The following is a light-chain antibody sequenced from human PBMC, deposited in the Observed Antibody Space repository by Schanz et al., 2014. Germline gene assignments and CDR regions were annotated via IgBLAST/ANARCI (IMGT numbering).Light chain of an antibody. CDR2: GAS. CDR1: QSVSSIY. J-gene: IGKJ1*01. CDR3: QQRYDWPQT. V-gene: IGKV3D-20*02. Sequence: EIVLTQSPGTLSLSPGERATLSCRASQSVSSIYLAWYQQKPGQAPRLLISGASSRATGIPDRFSGSGSGTDFTLTISSLEPEDFAVYYCQQRYDWPQTFGQGTKVEIK.